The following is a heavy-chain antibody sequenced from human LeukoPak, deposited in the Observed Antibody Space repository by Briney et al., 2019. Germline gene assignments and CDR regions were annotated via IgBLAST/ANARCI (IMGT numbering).Heavy chain of an antibody. CDR1: GGSLSSSSYY. D-gene: IGHD6-13*01. J-gene: IGHJ4*02. CDR2: IYSGGST. CDR3: AREPGTGLAAAGIDY. Sequence: SETLSLTCTVSGGSLSSSSYYWGWIRQPPGKGLEWIGSIYSGGSTYYNPSLKSRVTISVDTSNNQFSLKLSSVTAADTAVYYCAREPGTGLAAAGIDYWGQGTLVTVSS. V-gene: IGHV4-39*07.